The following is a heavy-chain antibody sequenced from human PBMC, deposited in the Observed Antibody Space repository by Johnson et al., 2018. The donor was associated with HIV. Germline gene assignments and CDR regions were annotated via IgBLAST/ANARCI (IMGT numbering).Heavy chain of an antibody. Sequence: QVQLVESGGGVVQPGGSLRLSCAASGFTFRDYYMIWIRQAPGRGLEWVSYISSSGTAKYYADSVKGRFNISRDNAKNSLYLQMNSMRAEDTAVYYCARGSLSGYYCLRAFDIWGQGTMVTVSS. CDR2: ISSSGTAK. J-gene: IGHJ3*02. D-gene: IGHD3-22*01. CDR3: ARGSLSGYYCLRAFDI. CDR1: GFTFRDYY. V-gene: IGHV3-11*04.